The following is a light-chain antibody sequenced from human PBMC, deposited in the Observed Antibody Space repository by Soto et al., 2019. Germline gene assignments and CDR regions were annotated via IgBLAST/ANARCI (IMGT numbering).Light chain of an antibody. CDR1: QSLLHSSGYNY. J-gene: IGKJ1*01. Sequence: DIVMTQSPLSLRVTPGEPASISCRSSQSLLHSSGYNYLHWYLQKPGQSPQLLISLGSDRASGVPDRFSVSGSGTDFTLKITRVEAEDVGVYYCMQPLQTPWTFGQGTKVDIK. V-gene: IGKV2-28*01. CDR2: LGS. CDR3: MQPLQTPWT.